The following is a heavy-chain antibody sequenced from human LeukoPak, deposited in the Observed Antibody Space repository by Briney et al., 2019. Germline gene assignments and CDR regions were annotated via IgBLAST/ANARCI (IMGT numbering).Heavy chain of an antibody. V-gene: IGHV4-59*08. J-gene: IGHJ2*01. D-gene: IGHD6-19*01. CDR3: ARPKGRSYVAGTPWYFDL. CDR2: IYYSGST. Sequence: PSETLSLTCTVSGGSISSYYWSWIRQPPGKGLEWIGYIYYSGSTNYNPSLKSRVTISVDTSKNQFSLKLSSVTAADTAVYYCARPKGRSYVAGTPWYFDLWGRGTLVTVSS. CDR1: GGSISSYY.